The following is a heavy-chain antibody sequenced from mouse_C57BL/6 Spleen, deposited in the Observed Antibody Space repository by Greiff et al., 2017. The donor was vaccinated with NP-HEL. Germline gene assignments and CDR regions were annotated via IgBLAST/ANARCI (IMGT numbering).Heavy chain of an antibody. Sequence: QVQLQQSGAELVKPGASVKLSCKASGYTFTSYWMQWVKQRPGQGLEWIGEIDPSDSYTNYNQKFKGKATLTVDTSSSTAYMQLSSLTSEDSAVYYCARSRDGLRGYCDVWGTGTTVTVSS. CDR3: ARSRDGLRGYCDV. V-gene: IGHV1-50*01. CDR1: GYTFTSYW. D-gene: IGHD1-1*01. J-gene: IGHJ1*03. CDR2: IDPSDSYT.